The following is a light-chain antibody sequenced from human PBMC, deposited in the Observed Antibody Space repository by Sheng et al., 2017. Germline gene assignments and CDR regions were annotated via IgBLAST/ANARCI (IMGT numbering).Light chain of an antibody. Sequence: DIQLTQSPSFLSASVGDRVTITCRASQGLSSSLDWYQQKPGKAPTLLVYSASTLQGGVPSRFSGSGSGTEFTLTISSLQPEDLATYYCQELNSYLFGQGTKLEI. V-gene: IGKV1-9*01. CDR3: QELNSYL. CDR2: SAS. J-gene: IGKJ2*01. CDR1: QGLSSS.